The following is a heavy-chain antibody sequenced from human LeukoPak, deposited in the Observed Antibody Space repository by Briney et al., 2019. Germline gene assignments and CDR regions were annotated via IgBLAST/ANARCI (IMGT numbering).Heavy chain of an antibody. CDR1: GGTFSSYA. Sequence: SVKVSCKASGGTFSSYAISWVRQAPGQGLEWMGGIIPIFGTANYAQKFQGRVTITADKSTSTAYMELSSLRSEDTAVYYCAREYYDILTGYPNWFDPWGQGTLGTVSS. CDR3: AREYYDILTGYPNWFDP. J-gene: IGHJ5*02. D-gene: IGHD3-9*01. CDR2: IIPIFGTA. V-gene: IGHV1-69*06.